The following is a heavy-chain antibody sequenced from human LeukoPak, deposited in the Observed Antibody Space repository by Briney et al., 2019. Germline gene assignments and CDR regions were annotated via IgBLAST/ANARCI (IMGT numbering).Heavy chain of an antibody. CDR1: GYTFTGYY. D-gene: IGHD3-9*01. J-gene: IGHJ4*02. Sequence: GASVTVSCKASGYTFTGYYMHWVRQAPGQGLEWMGWINLNSGGTNYAQKFQGRVTMTRDTSISTVYMELSRLRSDDTAVNYCARSPDILTGENFDYWGQGTLVTVSS. V-gene: IGHV1-2*02. CDR3: ARSPDILTGENFDY. CDR2: INLNSGGT.